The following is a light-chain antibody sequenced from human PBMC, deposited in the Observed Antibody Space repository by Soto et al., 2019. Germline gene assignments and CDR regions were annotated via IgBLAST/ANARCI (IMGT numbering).Light chain of an antibody. CDR3: PQYGSSPPLS. Sequence: ERVLTPSPGTLSLSPGERATLSCRASQSVTSSYLAWYQQKPGQAPRLLIYGASSRATGIPDRFSGSGSGTDFTRIISRLEPEDCAVYYDPQYGSSPPLSVGGGTKVEIK. J-gene: IGKJ4*01. CDR2: GAS. CDR1: QSVTSSY. V-gene: IGKV3-20*01.